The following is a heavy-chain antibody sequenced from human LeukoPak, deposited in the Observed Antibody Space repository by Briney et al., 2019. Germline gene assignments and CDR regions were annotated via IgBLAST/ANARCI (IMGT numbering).Heavy chain of an antibody. J-gene: IGHJ4*02. Sequence: GASVKVSCKASGGTFSSYAISWVRQAPGQGLEWMGGIIPIFGTANYAQKFQGRVTVTADKSTSTAYMELSSLRSEDTAVYYCAGGTNGYFDYWGQGTLVTVSS. V-gene: IGHV1-69*06. D-gene: IGHD1-1*01. CDR3: AGGTNGYFDY. CDR2: IIPIFGTA. CDR1: GGTFSSYA.